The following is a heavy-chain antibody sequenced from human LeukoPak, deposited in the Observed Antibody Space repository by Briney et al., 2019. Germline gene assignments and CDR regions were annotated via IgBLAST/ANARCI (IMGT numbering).Heavy chain of an antibody. CDR3: ARGQFRLHSYDGSTFDY. Sequence: GGSLRLSCAASGFTFSSYSMNWVRQAPGKGLEWVSSISSSSRYIHYADSVKGRFTISRDNAKNSLYLQMNSLRAEDTAVYYCARGQFRLHSYDGSTFDYWGQGTLVSVSS. CDR1: GFTFSSYS. J-gene: IGHJ4*02. D-gene: IGHD3-22*01. CDR2: ISSSSRYI. V-gene: IGHV3-21*01.